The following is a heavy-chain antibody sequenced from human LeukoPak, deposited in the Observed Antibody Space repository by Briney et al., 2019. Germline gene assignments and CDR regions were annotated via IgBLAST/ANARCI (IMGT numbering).Heavy chain of an antibody. CDR2: FYYSGST. D-gene: IGHD3-10*01. J-gene: IGHJ6*03. Sequence: PSETLSLTCTVSGGSISSSSYYWGWIRQPPGKGLEWIGSFYYSGSTYYNPSLKSRVTISVDTSKNQFSLKLSSLTAADTAVYYCARHVYYGSGSDYMDVWGKGTTVTISS. CDR1: GGSISSSSYY. V-gene: IGHV4-39*01. CDR3: ARHVYYGSGSDYMDV.